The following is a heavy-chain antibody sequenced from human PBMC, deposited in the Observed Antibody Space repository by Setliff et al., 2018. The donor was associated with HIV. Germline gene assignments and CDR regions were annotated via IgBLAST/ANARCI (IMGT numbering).Heavy chain of an antibody. CDR2: IYYSGST. Sequence: SSETLSLTCAVYGGSFSGHYWTWIRQPPGKGLEWIGSIYYSGSTYYNPSLKSRVTISVDMSNNQFSLKVTSVTAADTAVYYCMRGIYGGNSRPFDYWGQGTLVTVSS. J-gene: IGHJ4*02. D-gene: IGHD4-17*01. CDR3: MRGIYGGNSRPFDY. CDR1: GGSFSGHY. V-gene: IGHV4-34*01.